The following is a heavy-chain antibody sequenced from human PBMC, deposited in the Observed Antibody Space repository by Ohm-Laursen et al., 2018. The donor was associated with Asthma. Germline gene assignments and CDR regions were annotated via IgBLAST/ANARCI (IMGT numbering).Heavy chain of an antibody. D-gene: IGHD6-13*01. Sequence: ASVKVSCKTSGYSFIDYYINWVRQAPGQGLEWMGRIHPNNGDTTYAQNFRGRVTFTRDTSIRIAYMELTSLSSDDTAVYFCARDLGHISNWYTEYFQYWGQGTLVTVSS. V-gene: IGHV1-2*06. CDR1: GYSFIDYY. CDR3: ARDLGHISNWYTEYFQY. CDR2: IHPNNGDT. J-gene: IGHJ1*01.